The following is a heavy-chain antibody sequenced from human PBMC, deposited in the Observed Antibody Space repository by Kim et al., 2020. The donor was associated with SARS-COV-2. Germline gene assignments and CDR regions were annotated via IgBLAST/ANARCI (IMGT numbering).Heavy chain of an antibody. Sequence: GGSLRLSCAASGFTFSSYAMSWVRQAPGKGLEWVSAISGSGGSTYYADSVKGRFTISRDNSKNTLYLQMNSLRAEDTAVYYCAKSRGDIVVVPAATMEQIWPYFDYWGQGTLVTVSS. CDR2: ISGSGGST. D-gene: IGHD2-2*01. CDR3: AKSRGDIVVVPAATMEQIWPYFDY. J-gene: IGHJ4*02. V-gene: IGHV3-23*01. CDR1: GFTFSSYA.